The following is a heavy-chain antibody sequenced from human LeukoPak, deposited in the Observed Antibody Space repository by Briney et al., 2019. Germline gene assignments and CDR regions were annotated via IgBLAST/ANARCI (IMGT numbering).Heavy chain of an antibody. CDR1: GFSFTTYS. Sequence: QPGGSLRLSCVASGFSFTTYSMHWVRQAPGKGLEWVSYISIDSTTIYYAASAKGRFTISRDNVKYSLYLQMNSLTAEDTAMYYCARDVGYRSWFDPWGQGTLVTVSS. J-gene: IGHJ5*02. CDR2: ISIDSTTI. CDR3: ARDVGYRSWFDP. D-gene: IGHD5-18*01. V-gene: IGHV3-48*01.